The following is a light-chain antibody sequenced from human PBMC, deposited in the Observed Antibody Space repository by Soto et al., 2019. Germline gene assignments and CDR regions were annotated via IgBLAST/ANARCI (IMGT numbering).Light chain of an antibody. CDR1: SSNIGRNH. J-gene: IGLJ3*02. Sequence: QPVLTQTPSVSGTPGQRVAISCSGSSSNIGRNHVYWYQQLPGTAPKVLIYGDDQRPSGVPDRFSGSRSGTSASLAISGLRSEDEAEYHCAAWDDSLSGPVFGGGTKLTVL. CDR2: GDD. V-gene: IGLV1-47*02. CDR3: AAWDDSLSGPV.